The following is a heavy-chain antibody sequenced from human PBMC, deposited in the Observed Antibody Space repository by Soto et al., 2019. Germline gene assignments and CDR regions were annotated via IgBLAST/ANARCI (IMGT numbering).Heavy chain of an antibody. V-gene: IGHV3-53*01. CDR3: AREEIYDFWSGNGGMDV. D-gene: IGHD3-3*01. CDR2: IYSGGST. CDR1: GFTVSSNY. Sequence: PGGSLRLSCAASGFTVSSNYMSWVRQAPGKGLEWVSVIYSGGSTYYADSVKGRFTIPRDNSKNTLYPQMNSLRAEDTAVYYCAREEIYDFWSGNGGMDVWGQGTTVTVSS. J-gene: IGHJ6*02.